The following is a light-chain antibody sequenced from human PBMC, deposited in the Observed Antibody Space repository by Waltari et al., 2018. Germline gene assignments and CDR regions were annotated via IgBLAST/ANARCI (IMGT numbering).Light chain of an antibody. Sequence: DIQMTQSPSTLSASVGDRVTITCRASHSVRTYLALYQQKPGEAPKLLLYKTSTLESGVPTRFSGSGSGTEFTLTISSLQPDDFATYYCQQYNSYSWTFGQGTEVDIK. J-gene: IGKJ1*01. CDR1: HSVRTY. CDR3: QQYNSYSWT. V-gene: IGKV1-5*03. CDR2: KTS.